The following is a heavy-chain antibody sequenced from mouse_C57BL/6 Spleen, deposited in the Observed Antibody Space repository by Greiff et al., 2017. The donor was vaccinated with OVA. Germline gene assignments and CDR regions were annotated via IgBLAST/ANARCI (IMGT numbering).Heavy chain of an antibody. D-gene: IGHD2-4*01. CDR1: GYTFTSYG. Sequence: QVQLQQSGAELARPGASVKLSCKASGYTFTSYGISWVKQRTGQGLEWIGEIYPRSGNTYYNEKFKGKATLTADKSSSTAYMVLRSLTSEDSAVYFCAREGYDYDGAYWGQGTLVTVSA. CDR2: IYPRSGNT. CDR3: AREGYDYDGAY. V-gene: IGHV1-81*01. J-gene: IGHJ3*01.